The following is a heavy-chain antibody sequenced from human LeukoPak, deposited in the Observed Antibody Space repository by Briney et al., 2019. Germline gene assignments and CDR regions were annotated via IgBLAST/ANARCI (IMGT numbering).Heavy chain of an antibody. J-gene: IGHJ5*01. Sequence: GGSLRLSCAVSGLTVSNNYMSWVRQAPGKGLEWVSVIYSGGSTYYADSVKGRFTVSRDNSKNTVYLQMNSLRDEDTAVYYCARDGVLRAPGWFDSWGQGTLVTVSP. CDR3: ARDGVLRAPGWFDS. CDR2: IYSGGST. V-gene: IGHV3-53*01. CDR1: GLTVSNNY. D-gene: IGHD3-10*01.